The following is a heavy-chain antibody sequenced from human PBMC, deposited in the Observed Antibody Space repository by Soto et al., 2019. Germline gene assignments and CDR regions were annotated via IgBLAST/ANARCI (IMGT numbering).Heavy chain of an antibody. Sequence: GGSLRLSCAASGFTFSSYARSWVRQAPGKGLEWVSAISGSGGSTYYADSVKGRFTISRDNSKNTLYLQMNSLRAEDTAVYYCAKGSFSDYSYYGMDVWGQGTTVTVSS. J-gene: IGHJ6*02. CDR3: AKGSFSDYSYYGMDV. D-gene: IGHD1-26*01. V-gene: IGHV3-23*01. CDR2: ISGSGGST. CDR1: GFTFSSYA.